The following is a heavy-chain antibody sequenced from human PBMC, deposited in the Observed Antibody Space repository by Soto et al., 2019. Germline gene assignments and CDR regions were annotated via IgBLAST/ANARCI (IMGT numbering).Heavy chain of an antibody. CDR2: INSGGTVA. CDR3: AISTGGFGGLFVVPSDY. D-gene: IGHD3-16*02. Sequence: EVQLLESGGGLVQPGGSLRLSCAASGFTYESYAMSWVRQAPGKGLEWVSGINSGGTVAHYADSVKGRFAISRDNSKNTLSLEINGLRADDTGLYYCAISTGGFGGLFVVPSDYWGQGTLVTVSS. CDR1: GFTYESYA. V-gene: IGHV3-23*01. J-gene: IGHJ4*02.